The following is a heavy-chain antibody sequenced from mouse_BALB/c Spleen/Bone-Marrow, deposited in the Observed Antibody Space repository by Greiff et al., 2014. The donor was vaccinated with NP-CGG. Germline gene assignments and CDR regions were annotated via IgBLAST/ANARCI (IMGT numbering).Heavy chain of an antibody. CDR2: IDPANGNT. CDR1: GFNTKDTY. CDR3: ARWLLNYYAMDY. V-gene: IGHV14-3*02. D-gene: IGHD2-3*01. Sequence: EVQLQQSGAELVKPGASVKLSCTASGFNTKDTYMHWVKQRPEQGLEWIGRIDPANGNTKYDPKFQGKATITADTSSNTAYLQLSSLTAEDTAVYYCARWLLNYYAMDYWGQGTSVTVSA. J-gene: IGHJ4*01.